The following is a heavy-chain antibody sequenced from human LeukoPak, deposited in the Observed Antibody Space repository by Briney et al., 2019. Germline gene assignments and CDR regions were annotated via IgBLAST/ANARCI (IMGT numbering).Heavy chain of an antibody. V-gene: IGHV4-59*01. CDR1: GGSISSYY. CDR2: IYYSGST. Sequence: SETLSLTCTVSGGSISSYYWSWIRQPPGKGLEWIGYIYYSGSTNYNPSLKSRVTISVDPSKNQFSLKLSSVTAADTAVYYCARGGTMVRGVSAIDYWGQGTLVTVSS. J-gene: IGHJ4*02. CDR3: ARGGTMVRGVSAIDY. D-gene: IGHD3-10*01.